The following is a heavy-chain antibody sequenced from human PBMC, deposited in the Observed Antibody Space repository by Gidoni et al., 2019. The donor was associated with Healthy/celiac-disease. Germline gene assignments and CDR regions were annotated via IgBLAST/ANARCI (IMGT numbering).Heavy chain of an antibody. CDR2: ISLSSSYI. D-gene: IGHD6-13*01. CDR3: AKEGYSSSWYVFDY. Sequence: EVQLVESGGGLVKPGGSLRLSCAASGFTFRSYSMNWVRQAPGKGRECVSSISLSSSYIYYADSVKGRSTISRDNAKNSLYLQMNSLRAEDTAVYYCAKEGYSSSWYVFDYWGQGTLVTVSS. V-gene: IGHV3-21*01. J-gene: IGHJ4*02. CDR1: GFTFRSYS.